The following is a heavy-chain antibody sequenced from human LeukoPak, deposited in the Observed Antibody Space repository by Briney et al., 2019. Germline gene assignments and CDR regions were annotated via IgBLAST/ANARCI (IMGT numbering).Heavy chain of an antibody. J-gene: IGHJ4*02. D-gene: IGHD3-22*01. V-gene: IGHV3-15*01. CDR3: TTDRYYDAAYTT. CDR2: IKSKTDGGTT. CDR1: GFTFSNAW. Sequence: GGSLRLSCAASGFTFSNAWMSWVRQPPGKGMEWVGRIKSKTDGGTTDYAAPVKGRFTISRDDSKTTVYLRMNSLKTEDTAVYYCTTDRYYDAAYTTWGQGTLVTVSS.